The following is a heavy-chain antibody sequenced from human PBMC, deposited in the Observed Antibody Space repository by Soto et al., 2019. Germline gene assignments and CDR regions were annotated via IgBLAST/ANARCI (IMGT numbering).Heavy chain of an antibody. CDR2: IYYSGST. J-gene: IGHJ6*02. CDR3: AGPGIAARSAHYYYGMDV. D-gene: IGHD6-6*01. Sequence: SETLSLTCTVSGGSISSSSYYWGWIRQPPGKGLEWIGSIYYSGSTYYNPSLKSRVTISVDTSKNQFSLKLSSVTAADTAVYYCAGPGIAARSAHYYYGMDVWGQGTTVTVSS. CDR1: GGSISSSSYY. V-gene: IGHV4-39*01.